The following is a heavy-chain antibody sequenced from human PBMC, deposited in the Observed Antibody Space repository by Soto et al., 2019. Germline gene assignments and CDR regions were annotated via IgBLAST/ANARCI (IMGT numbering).Heavy chain of an antibody. CDR1: GGTFSSYA. Sequence: SVKVCCKASGGTFSSYAISWVRQAPGQGLEWMGGIIPIFGTANYAQKFQGRVTITADESTSTAYMELSSLRSEDTAVYYCARVRLRYYDSSGYYYVFDYWGQGTLVTVST. CDR2: IIPIFGTA. CDR3: ARVRLRYYDSSGYYYVFDY. D-gene: IGHD3-22*01. J-gene: IGHJ4*02. V-gene: IGHV1-69*13.